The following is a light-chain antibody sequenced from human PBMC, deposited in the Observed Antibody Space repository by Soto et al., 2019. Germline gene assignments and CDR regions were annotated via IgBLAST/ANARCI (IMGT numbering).Light chain of an antibody. V-gene: IGLV1-36*01. CDR2: YDD. CDR3: TSHTASSTWV. Sequence: QSVLTQPPSVSEAPGQRVTISCSGSNVGNKAVNWYQQLPGKAPKLLLYYDDMLSSGVSDRFSGSKSGTSASLAISGLQNDDDGDYYCTSHTASSTWVFGGGTQLTVL. CDR1: NVGNKA. J-gene: IGLJ3*02.